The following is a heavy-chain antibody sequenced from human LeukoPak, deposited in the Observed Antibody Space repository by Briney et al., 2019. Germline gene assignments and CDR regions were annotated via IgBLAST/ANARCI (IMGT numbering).Heavy chain of an antibody. CDR2: ISSSGSTI. Sequence: GGSLRLSCAASGFTFSSYEMNWVRQAPGKGLEWVSYISSSGSTIYYADSVKGRFTISRDNAKNSLYLQMNSLRAEDTAVYYCARGLKGYGSGSYYIGHSLDYWGQGTLVTVSS. D-gene: IGHD3-10*01. CDR3: ARGLKGYGSGSYYIGHSLDY. V-gene: IGHV3-48*03. CDR1: GFTFSSYE. J-gene: IGHJ4*02.